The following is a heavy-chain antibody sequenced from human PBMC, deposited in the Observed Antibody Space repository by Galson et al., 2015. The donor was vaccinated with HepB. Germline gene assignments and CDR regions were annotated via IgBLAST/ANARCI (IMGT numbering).Heavy chain of an antibody. CDR2: VYTTENTNYTERT. J-gene: IGHJ5*02. Sequence: SETLSLTCTVPGGSVSHSYWNWIRQPPGKGLEWIGYVYTTENTNYTERTNYNPSLKHRVIISVDTSKNHFSLKLSSLTAADTAVYYCAKGNLYDFWTGDYTRGVWFDPWGQGTLVTVSS. CDR1: GGSVSHSY. D-gene: IGHD3-3*01. V-gene: IGHV4-59*02. CDR3: AKGNLYDFWTGDYTRGVWFDP.